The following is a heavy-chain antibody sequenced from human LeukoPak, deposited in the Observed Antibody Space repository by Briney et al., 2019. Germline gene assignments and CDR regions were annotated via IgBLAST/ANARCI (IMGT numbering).Heavy chain of an antibody. D-gene: IGHD3-3*01. V-gene: IGHV4-4*07. J-gene: IGHJ4*02. CDR2: IYTSGST. CDR1: GGSISSYY. Sequence: PSEALSLTCTVSGGSISSYYWSWIRQPAGKGLEWIGRIYTSGSTNYNPPLKSRVTMSVDTSKNQFSLKLSSVTAADTAVYYCARGRFLEWFDYWGQGTLVTVSS. CDR3: ARGRFLEWFDY.